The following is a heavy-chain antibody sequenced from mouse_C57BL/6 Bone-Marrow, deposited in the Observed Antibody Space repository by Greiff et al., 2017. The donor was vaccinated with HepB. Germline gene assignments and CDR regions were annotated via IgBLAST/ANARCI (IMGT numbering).Heavy chain of an antibody. Sequence: VQLQQSGAELMKPGASVKLSCKATGYTFTGYWIEWVKQRPGHGLEWIGEILPGSGSTNYNEKFKGKATFTADTSSNTAYMQLSSLTTEDSAIYDGARNPRQLRLPPNYVDYWGQGTTLTVSS. J-gene: IGHJ2*01. CDR1: GYTFTGYW. V-gene: IGHV1-9*01. CDR3: ARNPRQLRLPPNYVDY. D-gene: IGHD3-2*02. CDR2: ILPGSGST.